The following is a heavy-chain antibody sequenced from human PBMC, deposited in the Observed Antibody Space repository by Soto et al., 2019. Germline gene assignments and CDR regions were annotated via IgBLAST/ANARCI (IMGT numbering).Heavy chain of an antibody. D-gene: IGHD1-26*01. CDR2: ISYDGSNK. CDR3: TKFYSVMAPSEAFDI. CDR1: GFTFSSYG. V-gene: IGHV3-30*18. Sequence: GGSLRLSCAASGFTFSSYGMHWVRKAPGKGLEWVAVISYDGSNKYYADSVQGRFTISRDNSKNTLYLQMNSLRAEDTAVYYCTKFYSVMAPSEAFDICGQXTMVT. J-gene: IGHJ3*02.